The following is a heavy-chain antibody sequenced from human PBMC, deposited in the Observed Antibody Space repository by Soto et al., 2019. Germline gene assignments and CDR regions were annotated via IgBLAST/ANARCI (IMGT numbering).Heavy chain of an antibody. J-gene: IGHJ4*02. V-gene: IGHV1-8*01. CDR2: LNPNSGDT. CDR3: ATSGGGWYLY. D-gene: IGHD6-19*01. Sequence: QVQLVQSGAEVKKPGASVKVSCKASGYTFSSYDINWVRQATGQGLEWMGWLNPNSGDTGYAQKFQGRVTLTRNTSITPAYIELRSLTSDDTAVYYCATSGGGWYLYWGQGTLVTVSS. CDR1: GYTFSSYD.